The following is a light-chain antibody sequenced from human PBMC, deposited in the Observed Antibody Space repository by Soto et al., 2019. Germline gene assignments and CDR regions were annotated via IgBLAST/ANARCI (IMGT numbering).Light chain of an antibody. V-gene: IGKV3-11*01. J-gene: IGKJ5*01. CDR1: QSVPTF. Sequence: EIGLTHFPATLSFSPAEGATLYYRASQSVPTFLAWYQQNPGQAPRLLIYAASSRAPGIPARFSGSGSGTDFTLPISSLEPEDSAVYYCQQRYMWPITFGQGTRLEIK. CDR3: QQRYMWPIT. CDR2: AAS.